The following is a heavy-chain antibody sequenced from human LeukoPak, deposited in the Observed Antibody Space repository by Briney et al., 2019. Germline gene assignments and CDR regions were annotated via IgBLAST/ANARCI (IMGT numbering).Heavy chain of an antibody. Sequence: GGSLRLSCAASGFSFTTYWMSWVRQAPGKGLEWVANINQDGTEKYYVDSVKGRFTIYRDNAKNSLYLQMNSLRVEDTAVYYCAKLAKYFYGSETYYFFEHWGQGTPVTASS. CDR2: INQDGTEK. D-gene: IGHD3-10*01. CDR3: AKLAKYFYGSETYYFFEH. CDR1: GFSFTTYW. J-gene: IGHJ4*02. V-gene: IGHV3-7*01.